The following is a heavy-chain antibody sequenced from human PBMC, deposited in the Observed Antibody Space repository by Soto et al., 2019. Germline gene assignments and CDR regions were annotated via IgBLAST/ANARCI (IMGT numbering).Heavy chain of an antibody. D-gene: IGHD3-3*01. CDR3: ARDRDTLTIFGVGNWFDP. V-gene: IGHV3-48*04. J-gene: IGHJ5*02. CDR2: ISSSGSTI. CDR1: GFTFSSYS. Sequence: GGSLRLSCAASGFTFSSYSLNWIRQAPGKGLEWVSYISSSGSTIYYADSVKGRFTISRDNAKNSLYLQMNSLRAEDTAVYYCARDRDTLTIFGVGNWFDPWGQGTLVTVSS.